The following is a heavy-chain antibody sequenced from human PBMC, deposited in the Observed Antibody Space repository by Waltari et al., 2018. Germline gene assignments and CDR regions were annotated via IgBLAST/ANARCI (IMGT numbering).Heavy chain of an antibody. CDR1: GDSLSTFS. CDR2: IYAVVGSA. D-gene: IGHD3-16*01. J-gene: IGHJ3*02. CDR3: ARDSGPFPRAFDI. Sequence: QVHLEQSAAEVKKPGASVKVSCKASGDSLSTFSISWVRQAPGQGLEWMGKIYAVVGSARYAQKFQGKVTITADKSTNTAYMALTSLTSEDTAVYYCARDSGPFPRAFDIWGQGTMVTVS. V-gene: IGHV1-69*04.